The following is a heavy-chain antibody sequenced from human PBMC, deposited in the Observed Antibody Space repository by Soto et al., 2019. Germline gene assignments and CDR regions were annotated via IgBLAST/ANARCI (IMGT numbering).Heavy chain of an antibody. D-gene: IGHD1-26*01. CDR1: GFTFSNAW. V-gene: IGHV3-15*07. CDR3: TTDSHSGSSFDY. CDR2: IKSKADGGTT. J-gene: IGHJ4*02. Sequence: PGGSLRLSCAASGFTFSNAWMNWVRQAPGKGLEWVGRIKSKADGGTTDYAAPVKGRFTISRDDSKNTLFLQMNSLKTEDTAVYYCTTDSHSGSSFDYWGQGTLVTVSS.